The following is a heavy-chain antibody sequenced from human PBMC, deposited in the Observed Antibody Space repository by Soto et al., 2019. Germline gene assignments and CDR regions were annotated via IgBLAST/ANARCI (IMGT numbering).Heavy chain of an antibody. J-gene: IGHJ6*02. CDR3: ATDQGHSSSSTYGMDV. D-gene: IGHD6-6*01. CDR2: ISTRSSYT. Sequence: QVQLVESGGGLVKPGGSLRLSCAASRFTFSDYYMSWLRQAPGKGLEWVAYISTRSSYTNYADSVRGRFTISRDNAKNSVYLQMNSLSAEDTALYFCATDQGHSSSSTYGMDVWGQGTTVTVSS. CDR1: RFTFSDYY. V-gene: IGHV3-11*06.